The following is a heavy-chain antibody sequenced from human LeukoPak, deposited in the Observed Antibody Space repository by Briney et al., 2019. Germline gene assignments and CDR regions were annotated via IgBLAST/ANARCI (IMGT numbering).Heavy chain of an antibody. CDR1: GGSISNSAYS. CDR3: SRLTVAGTHFDY. J-gene: IGHJ4*02. Sequence: SETLSLTCSVSGGSISNSAYSWGWIRQPPGKGLEWIGNIYYNGNIYFNPSVKSRVTISVDTSKNQFSLRLNSVTAADTAVYSCSRLTVAGTHFDYWGQGTLVTVSS. D-gene: IGHD6-19*01. V-gene: IGHV4-39*01. CDR2: IYYNGNI.